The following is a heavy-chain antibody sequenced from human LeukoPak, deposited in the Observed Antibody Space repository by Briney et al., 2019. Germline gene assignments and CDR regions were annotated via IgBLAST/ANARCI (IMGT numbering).Heavy chain of an antibody. D-gene: IGHD6-19*01. CDR2: IYPGDSDT. CDR1: GYSFTSYW. Sequence: GESLKISCKGSGYSFTSYWIGWVRQMPGKGLEWMGIIYPGDSDTRYSPSFQGQVTISADKSINTAYLQWSSLKASDTAMYYCARRRGSGWSGPYWFDPWGQGTLVTVSS. CDR3: ARRRGSGWSGPYWFDP. J-gene: IGHJ5*02. V-gene: IGHV5-51*01.